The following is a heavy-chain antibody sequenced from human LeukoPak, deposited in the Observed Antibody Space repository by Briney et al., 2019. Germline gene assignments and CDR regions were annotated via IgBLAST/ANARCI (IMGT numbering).Heavy chain of an antibody. CDR2: INHSGST. J-gene: IGHJ4*02. CDR1: GGSFSGYY. D-gene: IGHD3-10*01. V-gene: IGHV4-34*01. Sequence: SETLSLTCAVYGGSFSGYYWSWIRQPPGKGLEWIGEINHSGSTNYNPSLKSRVTISVDTSKNQFSLKLSSVTAADTAVYYCARLIGSGTTAFDYWGQGTLVTVSS. CDR3: ARLIGSGTTAFDY.